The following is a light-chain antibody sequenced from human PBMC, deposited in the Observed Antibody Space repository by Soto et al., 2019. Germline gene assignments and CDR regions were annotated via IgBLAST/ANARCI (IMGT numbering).Light chain of an antibody. V-gene: IGLV2-14*03. CDR2: DVS. CDR1: SSDVGTYNS. Sequence: QSALTQPASVSGSPGQSITLSCTGTSSDVGTYNSVSWYQQYPGNAPKLMIYDVSTRPSGVSNRFSGSKSGNTASVTISGLRAEDEAHHYCSSFTSSNTVVFGGGTKLTVL. J-gene: IGLJ2*01. CDR3: SSFTSSNTVV.